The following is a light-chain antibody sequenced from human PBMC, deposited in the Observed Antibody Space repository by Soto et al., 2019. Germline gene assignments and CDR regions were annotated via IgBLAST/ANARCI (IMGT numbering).Light chain of an antibody. CDR2: NAS. CDR1: QSVRDSR. CDR3: QQYGVSPMYT. Sequence: EIVLTQSLGTLSLSPGERATLSCRASQSVRDSRLAWYQQKPGQGPRLLIYNASSRVTGIPDRFSGSGSGTDFTLTISRLEPEDFAVYYCQQYGVSPMYTFGQGTKLEVK. V-gene: IGKV3-20*01. J-gene: IGKJ2*01.